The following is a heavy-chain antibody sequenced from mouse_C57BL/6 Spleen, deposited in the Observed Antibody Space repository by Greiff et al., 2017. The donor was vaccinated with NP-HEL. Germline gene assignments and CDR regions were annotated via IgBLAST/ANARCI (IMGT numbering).Heavy chain of an antibody. D-gene: IGHD2-3*01. CDR2: IDPSDSET. V-gene: IGHV1-52*01. CDR1: GYTFTSYW. Sequence: QVQLQQPGAELVRPGSSVKLSCKASGYTFTSYWMHWVKQRPIQGLEWIGNIDPSDSETNYNQKFKDKATLTVDKSSSTAYMQLSSLTSEDSAVYYCARDGYYPYWGQGTLVTVSA. J-gene: IGHJ3*01. CDR3: ARDGYYPY.